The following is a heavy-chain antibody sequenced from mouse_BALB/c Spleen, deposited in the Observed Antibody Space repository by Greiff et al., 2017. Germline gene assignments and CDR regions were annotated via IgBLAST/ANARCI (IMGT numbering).Heavy chain of an antibody. Sequence: VQLQQPGAELVMPGASVKMSCKASGYTFTDYWMQWVKQRPGQGLEWIGAIYPGDGDTRYTQKFKGKATLTADKSSSTAYMQLSSLASKDSAVYYCARNDYDFYAMDYWGQGTSVTVSS. D-gene: IGHD2-4*01. J-gene: IGHJ4*01. CDR1: GYTFTDYW. V-gene: IGHV1-87*01. CDR2: IYPGDGDT. CDR3: ARNDYDFYAMDY.